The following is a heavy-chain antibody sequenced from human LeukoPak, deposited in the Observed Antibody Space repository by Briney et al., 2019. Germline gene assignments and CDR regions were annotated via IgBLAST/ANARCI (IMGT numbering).Heavy chain of an antibody. Sequence: ASVKVSFKASGYTFTSYDIHWVRQATGQGLEWMGWMNPNSGNTGYAQRFQGRVTMARNTSISTAYMELSSLGSEDTAVYCCARGGGREGIDCWGQGTLVTVSS. D-gene: IGHD3-16*01. CDR2: MNPNSGNT. CDR3: ARGGGREGIDC. CDR1: GYTFTSYD. J-gene: IGHJ4*02. V-gene: IGHV1-8*01.